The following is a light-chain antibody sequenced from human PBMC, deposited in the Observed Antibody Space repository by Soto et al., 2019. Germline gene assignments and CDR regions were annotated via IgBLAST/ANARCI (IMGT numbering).Light chain of an antibody. CDR2: DVS. Sequence: QSALTQPASVSGSPGQSITITCTGFGDYDYVSWYQQHPGKVPKLVIYDVSYRPSGVSNRFSGSKAGNTASLSISGLQAEDEADYYCSSYATYSTDVVFGGGTQLTVL. CDR3: SSYATYSTDVV. CDR1: GDYDY. V-gene: IGLV2-14*01. J-gene: IGLJ2*01.